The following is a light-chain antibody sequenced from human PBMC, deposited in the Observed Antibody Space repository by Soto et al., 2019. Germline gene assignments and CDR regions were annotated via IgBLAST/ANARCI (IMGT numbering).Light chain of an antibody. CDR3: QQTYSSPPGA. CDR1: QSIRNY. J-gene: IGKJ1*01. Sequence: DIQMTQSPSSLSASVGDRVTITCRASQSIRNYLNWYQQKPGKAPKVLIYTASSLQSGAPSRFSGSGSGTDFTLSIGRLQPEDFATYYCQQTYSSPPGALGQGTKVDIK. V-gene: IGKV1-39*01. CDR2: TAS.